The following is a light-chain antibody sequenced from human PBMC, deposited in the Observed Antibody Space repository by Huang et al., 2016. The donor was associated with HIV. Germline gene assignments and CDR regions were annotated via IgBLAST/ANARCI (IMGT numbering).Light chain of an antibody. V-gene: IGKV3-20*01. J-gene: IGKJ1*01. CDR3: QQYGSSPTT. CDR1: QSVGRSS. CDR2: DAS. Sequence: EILLTQSPGTLSLSPGERATLTCRASQSVGRSSLAWYQQQPGRAPTLLIYDASRRVSDIPDRFSGSGSGTDFTLTITRLEPQDFAVYYCQQYGSSPTTFGQGTKVEI.